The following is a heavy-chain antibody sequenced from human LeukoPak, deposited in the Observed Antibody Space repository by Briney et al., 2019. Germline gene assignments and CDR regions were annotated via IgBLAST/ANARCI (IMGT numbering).Heavy chain of an antibody. CDR1: GFTFSSYW. V-gene: IGHV3-7*01. Sequence: AGGSLRLSCPVSGFTFSSYWMSWVRQAPGKGLEWLANINEDGSGRFYVDSVKGRLTISRDNAKNSLFLQTNSLRAEDTAVYYCARAAGGTSRDYWGQGTLVTVSS. CDR2: INEDGSGR. CDR3: ARAAGGTSRDY. J-gene: IGHJ4*02. D-gene: IGHD1-26*01.